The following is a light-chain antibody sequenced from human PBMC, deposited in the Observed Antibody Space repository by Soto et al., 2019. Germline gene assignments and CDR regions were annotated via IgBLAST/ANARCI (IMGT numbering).Light chain of an antibody. CDR1: STNIGSNY. V-gene: IGLV1-47*02. J-gene: IGLJ2*01. CDR2: TND. Sequence: QSVLTQPPSASGTPGQRVTISCSGSSTNIGSNYGYWYQQVPGTAPKLLIYTNDQRPSGVPDRFSVSKSGTSASLAISGLRSEDEAVYYCAAWDDSLSGVVFGGGTKVTVL. CDR3: AAWDDSLSGVV.